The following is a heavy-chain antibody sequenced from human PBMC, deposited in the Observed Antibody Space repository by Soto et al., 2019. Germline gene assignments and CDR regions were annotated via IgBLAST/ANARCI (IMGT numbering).Heavy chain of an antibody. Sequence: GGSLRLSCAASGFPFSSYDTHRVRQATGKGLEWVSAITSGGDTFYPGSVKGRCTISREDAKNSLYLQMNNLRAGDTAVYYCATSGGEGPLRTNPRDAFDIWGQGTLVTVSS. CDR2: ITSGGDT. V-gene: IGHV3-13*01. CDR1: GFPFSSYD. J-gene: IGHJ3*02. D-gene: IGHD2-8*01. CDR3: ATSGGEGPLRTNPRDAFDI.